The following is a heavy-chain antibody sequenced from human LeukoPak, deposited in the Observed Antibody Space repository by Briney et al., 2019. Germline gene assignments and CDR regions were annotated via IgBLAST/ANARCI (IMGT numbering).Heavy chain of an antibody. CDR1: GFTFDDYA. Sequence: GGSLRLSCAASGFTFDDYAMHWVRHAPGKGLEWVSGISWNSGSMGYADSVKGRFTISRDNAKNSLYLQMSSLRPDDTALYYCAKGGDSSSWYYFDYWGQGTPVTVSS. V-gene: IGHV3-9*01. J-gene: IGHJ4*02. CDR3: AKGGDSSSWYYFDY. D-gene: IGHD6-13*01. CDR2: ISWNSGSM.